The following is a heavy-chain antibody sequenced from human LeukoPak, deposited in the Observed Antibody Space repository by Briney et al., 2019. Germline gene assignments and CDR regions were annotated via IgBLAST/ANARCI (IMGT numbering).Heavy chain of an antibody. J-gene: IGHJ6*03. CDR1: GFTFDDYT. D-gene: IGHD3-10*01. CDR2: ISWDGGST. CDR3: AKDYRGFGELSHYYYYYYMDV. V-gene: IGHV3-43*01. Sequence: GGSLRLSCAASGFTFDDYTMHWVRQAPGKGLEWVSLISWDGGSTYYADSVKGRFTISRDNSKNSLYLQMNSLRTEDTALYYCAKDYRGFGELSHYYYYYYMDVWGKGTTVTISS.